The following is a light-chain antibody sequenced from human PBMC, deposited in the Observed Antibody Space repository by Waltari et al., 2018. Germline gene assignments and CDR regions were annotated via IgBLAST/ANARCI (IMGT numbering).Light chain of an antibody. CDR2: DVS. Sequence: QSVLTQPRSVSGSPGQSVTISCTGISSDVFVSWYQEHPGKAPKVVIYDVSKRPSGVPERFSGSKSGSTASLTISGLQDEDEADYYCCSYVSGYIYDFGTGTKVTVL. V-gene: IGLV2-11*01. J-gene: IGLJ1*01. CDR3: CSYVSGYIYD. CDR1: SSDVF.